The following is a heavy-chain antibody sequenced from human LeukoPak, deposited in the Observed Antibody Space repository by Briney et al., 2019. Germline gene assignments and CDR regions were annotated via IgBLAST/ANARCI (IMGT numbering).Heavy chain of an antibody. CDR2: INPNSGDT. V-gene: IGHV1-2*02. J-gene: IGHJ4*02. Sequence: GASVKVSCKASGYTFTGYYIHWVRQAPGQGLQGMGWINPNSGDTISAQKLHGRVTLTTDTSITTAYMELSSLTSDDTAVYFCARAGPLYTGAYLAYWGQGTLVTVSS. CDR3: ARAGPLYTGAYLAY. D-gene: IGHD7-27*01. CDR1: GYTFTGYY.